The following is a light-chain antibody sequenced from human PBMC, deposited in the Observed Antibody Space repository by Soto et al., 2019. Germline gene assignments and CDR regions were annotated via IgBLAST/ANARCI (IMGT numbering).Light chain of an antibody. CDR2: DNN. CDR3: GTWDSSLSAGV. J-gene: IGLJ1*01. CDR1: SSNIGNNY. Sequence: SVLTQPPSVSGAPGQKVTISCSGSSSNIGNNYVSWYQQLPGTAPKLLIYDNNKRPSGIPDRFSGSKSGTSATLGITGLQTGDEADYYCGTWDSSLSAGVFGTGTKVTVL. V-gene: IGLV1-51*01.